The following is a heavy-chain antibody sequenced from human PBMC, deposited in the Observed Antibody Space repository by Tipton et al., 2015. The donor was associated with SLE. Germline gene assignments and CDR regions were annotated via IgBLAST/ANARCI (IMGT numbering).Heavy chain of an antibody. CDR2: IYYSGST. J-gene: IGHJ4*02. D-gene: IGHD3-10*01. Sequence: GLVKPSETLSLTCTVSGGSISSSSYYWGWIRQPPGKGLEWIGTIYYSGSTYYNPSLKSRVTISIDTSKNHFSLSLNSLTAADTAVYFCARGSVGFDYWGQGALVTVSS. CDR1: GGSISSSSYY. CDR3: ARGSVGFDY. V-gene: IGHV4-39*07.